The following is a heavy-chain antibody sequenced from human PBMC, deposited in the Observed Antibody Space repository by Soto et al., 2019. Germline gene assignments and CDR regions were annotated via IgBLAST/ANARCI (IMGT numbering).Heavy chain of an antibody. CDR3: VTPLSYGDYFAVGY. CDR1: GGSISSGDYY. J-gene: IGHJ4*02. Sequence: PSETLSLTCTVSGGSISSGDYYWSWIRQPPGKGLEWIGYIYYSGSTYYNPSLKSRVTISVDTSKNQFSLKLSSVTAADTAVYYCVTPLSYGDYFAVGYWGQGTLVTVSS. V-gene: IGHV4-30-4*01. D-gene: IGHD4-17*01. CDR2: IYYSGST.